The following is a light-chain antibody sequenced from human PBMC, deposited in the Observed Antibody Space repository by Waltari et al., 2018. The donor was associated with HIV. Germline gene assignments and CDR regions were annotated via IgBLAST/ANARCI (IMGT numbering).Light chain of an antibody. Sequence: DIQMTQSPSSLSASVGDRVTITCRASQSISSYLNWYQQKPGKAPKLLIYAASSLQSGVPSRFSGSGSGTDFTLTISSLQPEDFATYYCQQSYSFGITFGQGTKLEIK. CDR2: AAS. V-gene: IGKV1-39*01. CDR1: QSISSY. J-gene: IGKJ2*01. CDR3: QQSYSFGIT.